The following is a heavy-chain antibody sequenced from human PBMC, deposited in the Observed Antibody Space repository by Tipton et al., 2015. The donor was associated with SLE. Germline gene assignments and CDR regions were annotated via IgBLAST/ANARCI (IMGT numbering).Heavy chain of an antibody. CDR3: ARGLRAQYQLLSYNWFDP. Sequence: TLSLTCTVSGGSISSSSYYWGWIRQPPGKGLEWIGSIDYSGSTYYNPSLKSRVTISVDTSKNQFSLKLSSVTAADTAVYYCARGLRAQYQLLSYNWFDPWGQGTLVTVSS. J-gene: IGHJ5*02. D-gene: IGHD2-2*01. CDR1: GGSISSSSYY. CDR2: IDYSGST. V-gene: IGHV4-39*07.